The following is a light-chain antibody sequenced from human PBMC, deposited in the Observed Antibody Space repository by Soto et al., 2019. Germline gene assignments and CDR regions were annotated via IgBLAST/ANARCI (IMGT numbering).Light chain of an antibody. CDR2: GAA. Sequence: ETVLTQSPGTLSLSPGERATLSCRASQSVFSSLAWYQQKPGQAPRLLIYGAATRATGIPARFSGSGSGTEFTLTISSLQSEDFAVYFCQQYHNWPAFGQGTKVDIK. V-gene: IGKV3-15*01. CDR3: QQYHNWPA. J-gene: IGKJ1*01. CDR1: QSVFSS.